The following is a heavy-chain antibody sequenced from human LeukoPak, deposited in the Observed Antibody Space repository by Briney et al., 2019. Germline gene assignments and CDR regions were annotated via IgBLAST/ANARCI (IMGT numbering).Heavy chain of an antibody. J-gene: IGHJ4*02. CDR2: LYDDGST. CDR1: GFTVSSNY. Sequence: PVGSLRLSCAASGFTVSSNYMSWVRQAPGKELESVSGLYDDGSTCYAASVKGRFTISRDNSKNTLYLQMNSLRAEDTAVYYCARGDRGYFDYWGQGTLVTVSS. D-gene: IGHD1-26*01. CDR3: ARGDRGYFDY. V-gene: IGHV3-53*01.